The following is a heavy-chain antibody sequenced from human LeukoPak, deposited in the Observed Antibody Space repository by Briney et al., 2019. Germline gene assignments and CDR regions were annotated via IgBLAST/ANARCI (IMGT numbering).Heavy chain of an antibody. V-gene: IGHV4-39*01. J-gene: IGHJ5*02. D-gene: IGHD2-2*01. CDR2: ISYSGST. CDR3: ARRGSTSWFDP. Sequence: SETLSLTCTVSGGSISSSSYYWGWIRQPPGKGLEWIGSISYSGSTYYNPSLKSRITISVYTSKNQFSLKLSSVTAADTAVYYCARRGSTSWFDPWGQGTLVTVSS. CDR1: GGSISSSSYY.